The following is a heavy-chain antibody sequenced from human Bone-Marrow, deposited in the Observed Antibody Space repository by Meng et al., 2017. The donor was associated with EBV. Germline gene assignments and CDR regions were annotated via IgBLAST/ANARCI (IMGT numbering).Heavy chain of an antibody. V-gene: IGHV1-3*01. D-gene: IGHD3-10*01. CDR2: INAGNGNT. J-gene: IGHJ4*02. CDR1: GYTFTSYA. CDR3: ARGKAVRELFPPFY. Sequence: QVQLVQSGAEVKKPXXPXKGXCXASGYTFTSYAMHWVRQAPGQRLEWMGWINAGNGNTKYSQKFQGRVTITRDTSASTAYMELSSLRSEDTAVYYCARGKAVRELFPPFYWGQGTLVTVSS.